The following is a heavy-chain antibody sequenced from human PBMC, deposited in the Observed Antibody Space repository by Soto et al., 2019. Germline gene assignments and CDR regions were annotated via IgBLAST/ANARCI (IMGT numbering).Heavy chain of an antibody. CDR3: ARLKEGGMDV. Sequence: SETLSLTCTVSGGSISSSSYYWGWIRQPPGKGLEWIGSIYYSGSTYYNPSLKSRVTISVDTSKNQFSLKLSSVTAADTAVYYCARLKEGGMDVCGQGTTVTVSS. J-gene: IGHJ6*02. V-gene: IGHV4-39*01. CDR1: GGSISSSSYY. CDR2: IYYSGST.